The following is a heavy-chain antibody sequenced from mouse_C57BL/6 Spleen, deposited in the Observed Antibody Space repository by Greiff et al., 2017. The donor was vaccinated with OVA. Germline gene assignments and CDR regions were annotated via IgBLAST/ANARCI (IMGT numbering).Heavy chain of an antibody. Sequence: EVQLQQSGPELVKPGASVKISCKASGYTFTDYYMNWVKQSHGKSLEWIGDINPNNGGTSYNQKFKGKATLTVDKSSSTAYMELRSLTSEDSAVYYCTSSGGAVDYWGQGTSVTVSS. V-gene: IGHV1-26*01. D-gene: IGHD4-1*01. CDR2: INPNNGGT. J-gene: IGHJ4*01. CDR1: GYTFTDYY. CDR3: TSSGGAVDY.